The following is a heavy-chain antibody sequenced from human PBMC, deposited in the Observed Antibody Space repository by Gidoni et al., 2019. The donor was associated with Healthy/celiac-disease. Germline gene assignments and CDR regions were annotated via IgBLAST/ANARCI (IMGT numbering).Heavy chain of an antibody. D-gene: IGHD4-17*01. CDR3: ARGRAYYGDYGRLDY. Sequence: QVQMVESGGGVVQPGRSLSLSVAASGFTFSSYSMHWVRQAPGKGLEWVAVISYDGSNKYYADSVKGRFTISRDNSKNTLYLQMNSLRAEDTAVYYCARGRAYYGDYGRLDYWGQGTLVTVSS. CDR2: ISYDGSNK. CDR1: GFTFSSYS. J-gene: IGHJ4*02. V-gene: IGHV3-30-3*01.